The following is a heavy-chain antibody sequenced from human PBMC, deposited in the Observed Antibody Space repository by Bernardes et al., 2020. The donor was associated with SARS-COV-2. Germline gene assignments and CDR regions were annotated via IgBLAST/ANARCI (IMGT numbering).Heavy chain of an antibody. D-gene: IGHD7-27*01. CDR2: ITPTSGVT. Sequence: ASGQDYCKASGYTFTGFYIHWVRQAPGQGLEWMGWITPTSGVTNYAQKFQGRVTLTRDTSINTAYMELRRLRSDDRAVYYCARGPWDYFDYWGQGTLVTVSS. V-gene: IGHV1-2*02. CDR1: GYTFTGFY. CDR3: ARGPWDYFDY. J-gene: IGHJ4*02.